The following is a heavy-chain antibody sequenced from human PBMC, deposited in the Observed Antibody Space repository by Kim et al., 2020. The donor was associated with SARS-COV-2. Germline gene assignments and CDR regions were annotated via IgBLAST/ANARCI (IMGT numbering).Heavy chain of an antibody. V-gene: IGHV1-46*01. J-gene: IGHJ4*02. CDR2: INPSGGST. D-gene: IGHD5-18*01. CDR3: ARVTAPYTAMANFDY. CDR1: GYTFTSYY. Sequence: ASVKVSCKASGYTFTSYYMHWVRQAPGQGLEWMGIINPSGGSTSYAQKFQGRVTMTRDTSTSTVYMELSSLRSEDTAVYYCARVTAPYTAMANFDYWGQGTLVTVSS.